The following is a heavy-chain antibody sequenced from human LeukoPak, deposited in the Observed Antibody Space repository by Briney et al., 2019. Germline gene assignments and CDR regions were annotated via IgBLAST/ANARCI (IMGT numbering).Heavy chain of an antibody. V-gene: IGHV1-2*04. CDR3: ARDGRRPAHKHYGMDV. CDR2: INPNSGGT. Sequence: ASVKVSCKASGYTFTGYYMHWVRQAPGQGLEWMGWINPNSGGTNYAQKFQGWVTMTRDTSISTAYMELSRLRSDDTAVYYCARDGRRPAHKHYGMDVWGKGTTVTVSS. J-gene: IGHJ6*04. CDR1: GYTFTGYY.